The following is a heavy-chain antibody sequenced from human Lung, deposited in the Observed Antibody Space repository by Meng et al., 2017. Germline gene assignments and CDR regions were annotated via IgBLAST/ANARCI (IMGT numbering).Heavy chain of an antibody. CDR3: ATEYCGSTSCYVDF. CDR2: IIPVLGIA. J-gene: IGHJ4*02. D-gene: IGHD2-2*01. CDR1: GGTFTTYT. V-gene: IGHV1-69*10. Sequence: QVQLVQSGAEVNKPGSSVKVSCKASGGTFTTYTFNWVRQAPGHGLDWMGQIIPVLGIANYAQKFQGRVTITADKSTSTAYMELSSLAHDDTAIYFCATEYCGSTSCYVDFWGQGTLVTVSS.